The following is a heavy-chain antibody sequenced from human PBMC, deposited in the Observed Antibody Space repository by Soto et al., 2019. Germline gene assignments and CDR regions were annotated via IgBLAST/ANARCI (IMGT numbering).Heavy chain of an antibody. CDR1: GGTFSSYT. D-gene: IGHD2-15*01. V-gene: IGHV1-69*08. CDR2: IIPILGIA. J-gene: IGHJ3*02. Sequence: QVQLVQSGAEVKKPGSSVKVSCKASGGTFSSYTISWVRQAPGQGLEWMGRIIPILGIANYAQKFQGRVTITEDKSTSTAYMELSSLRSEDTAVYYCARDTHCSGGSCYSGSAFDIWGQGTMVTVSS. CDR3: ARDTHCSGGSCYSGSAFDI.